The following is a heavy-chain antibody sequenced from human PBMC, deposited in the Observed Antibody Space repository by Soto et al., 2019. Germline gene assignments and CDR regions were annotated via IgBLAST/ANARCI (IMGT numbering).Heavy chain of an antibody. Sequence: GGSLRLSCAASGFTFNTYGMHWVRQAPGKGLEWVAVISYDGSDNYYADSVKGRFIISRDNSKNTLYLQMNSLRAEDTAIYYCAKSPNFYCSSPSCYKFYFDFWGQGALVTVSS. CDR2: ISYDGSDN. CDR3: AKSPNFYCSSPSCYKFYFDF. V-gene: IGHV3-30*18. CDR1: GFTFNTYG. D-gene: IGHD2-2*02. J-gene: IGHJ4*02.